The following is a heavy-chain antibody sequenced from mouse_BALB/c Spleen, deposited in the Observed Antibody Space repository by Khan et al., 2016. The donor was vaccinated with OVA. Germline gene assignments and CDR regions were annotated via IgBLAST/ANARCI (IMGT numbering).Heavy chain of an antibody. D-gene: IGHD1-1*02. V-gene: IGHV2-6-5*01. Sequence: QVQLKESGPGLVAPSQNLSITCTVSGFSLTDYGVSWIRQPPGKGLEWLGVILGGGTTYYNSALKSRLSISKDNSKSQVFLKMNSLQTDDTAMYYCAKGLWSYYFALDYWGQGTSVTVSS. CDR3: AKGLWSYYFALDY. J-gene: IGHJ4*01. CDR2: ILGGGTT. CDR1: GFSLTDYG.